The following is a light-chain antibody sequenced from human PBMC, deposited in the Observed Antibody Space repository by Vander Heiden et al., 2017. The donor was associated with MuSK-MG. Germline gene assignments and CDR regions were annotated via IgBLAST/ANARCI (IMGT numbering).Light chain of an antibody. Sequence: QSVLSLPPSASRAREQRVAVHCSRIRSRLGSSAVNWYQQLPGTAPKLLIYSNNQRPSGVPDRFSGSKSGTSAFLATSGLQSEDEADYYCAAWDDSLNGPVFGGGTQLTVL. CDR2: SNN. J-gene: IGLJ7*01. V-gene: IGLV1-44*01. CDR1: RSRLGSSA. CDR3: AAWDDSLNGPV.